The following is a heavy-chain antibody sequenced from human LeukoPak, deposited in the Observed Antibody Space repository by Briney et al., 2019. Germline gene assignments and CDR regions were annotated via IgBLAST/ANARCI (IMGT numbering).Heavy chain of an antibody. Sequence: ASVKVSCKASGYTFTGYYMHWVRQAPGQGLEWMGWINPNSGGTNYAQKFQGRVTMTRDTSISTAYMELSRLRSDDTAVYYCARAGYGVNYYYYYYMDVWGKGTTVTISS. J-gene: IGHJ6*03. CDR1: GYTFTGYY. D-gene: IGHD5-18*01. V-gene: IGHV1-2*02. CDR3: ARAGYGVNYYYYYYMDV. CDR2: INPNSGGT.